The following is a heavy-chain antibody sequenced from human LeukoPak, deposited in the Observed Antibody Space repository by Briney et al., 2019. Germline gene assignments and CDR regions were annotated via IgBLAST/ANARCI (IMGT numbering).Heavy chain of an antibody. J-gene: IGHJ4*02. CDR1: GGPISSSSYY. CDR2: IYYSGST. V-gene: IGHV4-39*01. Sequence: SETLSLTCTVSGGPISSSSYYWGWIRQPPGKGLEWIGSIYYSGSTYYNPSLKSRVTISVDTSKNQFSLKLSSVTAADTAVYYCARQLGYCSGTSCYADKVDYWGQGTLVTVSS. D-gene: IGHD2-2*01. CDR3: ARQLGYCSGTSCYADKVDY.